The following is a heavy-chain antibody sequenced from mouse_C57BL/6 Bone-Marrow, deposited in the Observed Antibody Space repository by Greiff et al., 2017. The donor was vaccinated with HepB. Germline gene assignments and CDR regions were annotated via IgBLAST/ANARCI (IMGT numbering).Heavy chain of an antibody. CDR1: GYAFRSSW. J-gene: IGHJ4*01. CDR3: ARSTMVRRMDY. D-gene: IGHD2-2*01. Sequence: VQLQQSGPELVKPGASVKISCKASGYAFRSSWMNWVKQRPGKGLEWIGRIYPGDGDTNYNGKFKGKATLTADKSSSTTYMHLSSLTSEDSSVYFCARSTMVRRMDYWGQGTSVTVTS. V-gene: IGHV1-82*01. CDR2: IYPGDGDT.